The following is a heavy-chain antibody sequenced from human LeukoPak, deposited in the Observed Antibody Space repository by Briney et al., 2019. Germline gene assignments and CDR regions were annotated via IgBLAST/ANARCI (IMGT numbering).Heavy chain of an antibody. CDR1: GFTFSSYS. D-gene: IGHD3-10*01. V-gene: IGHV3-21*01. J-gene: IGHJ4*02. Sequence: GSLRLSCAASGFTFSSYSMNWVRQAPGKGLEWVSSISSSSSYICYADSVKGRFTISRDNAKNSLYLQMNSLRAEDTAVYYCARVNRGNGLDYWGQGTLVTVSS. CDR3: ARVNRGNGLDY. CDR2: ISSSSSYI.